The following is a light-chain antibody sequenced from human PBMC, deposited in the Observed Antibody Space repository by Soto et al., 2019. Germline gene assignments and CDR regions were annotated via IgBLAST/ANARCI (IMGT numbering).Light chain of an antibody. CDR2: GNS. V-gene: IGLV1-40*01. CDR3: QSYDSSLSAL. J-gene: IGLJ3*02. CDR1: SSNIGAGYD. Sequence: QSALTQPPSVSGAPGQRVTISCTGSSSNIGAGYDVHWYQQLPGTAPKLLIYGNSNRPSGVPDRFSGSKSGTSASLAITGLQAEDEAEYCCQSYDSSLSALFGGGTKLTVL.